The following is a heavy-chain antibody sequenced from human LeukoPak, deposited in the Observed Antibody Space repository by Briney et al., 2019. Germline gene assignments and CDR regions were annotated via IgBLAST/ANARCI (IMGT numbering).Heavy chain of an antibody. Sequence: SETLSLTCTVSGVSISRYYWSWIRQSPGKGLEWIAYIYDTGNTNYNPSLKSRVTISVDTSKNQVSLKLSSVTTADTAVYYCARNSIAAAVSYYFDYWGQGTLVSVSS. CDR3: ARNSIAAAVSYYFDY. D-gene: IGHD6-13*01. CDR1: GVSISRYY. V-gene: IGHV4-59*01. J-gene: IGHJ4*02. CDR2: IYDTGNT.